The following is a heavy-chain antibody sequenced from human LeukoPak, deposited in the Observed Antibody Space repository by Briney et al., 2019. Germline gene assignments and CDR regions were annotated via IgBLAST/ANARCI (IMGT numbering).Heavy chain of an antibody. CDR2: INPDSGGT. J-gene: IGHJ5*02. Sequence: ASVKVSCKASGYTFTSYDINWVRQAPGQGLEWMGRINPDSGGTDYAQNFQGRVTMTRDTSITTAYMDLSSLRSDDTAVYYCARLGENGLLTGYFYPWGQGTLVTVSS. CDR3: ARLGENGLLTGYFYP. CDR1: GYTFTSYD. V-gene: IGHV1-2*02. D-gene: IGHD3-9*01.